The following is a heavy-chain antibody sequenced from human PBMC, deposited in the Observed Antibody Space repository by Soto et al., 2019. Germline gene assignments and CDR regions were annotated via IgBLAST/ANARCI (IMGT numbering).Heavy chain of an antibody. Sequence: GGSLRLSCAASGFTFITYAMSWVRQAPGKWLEWVSIISGCCGSTYYPDSVKGRFTISRDNSKNTLYLQMNSLRADDTAVYYCAKLPAAQSYFDFWGQGTLVTVSS. CDR2: ISGCCGST. CDR3: AKLPAAQSYFDF. CDR1: GFTFITYA. D-gene: IGHD2-2*01. J-gene: IGHJ4*02. V-gene: IGHV3-23*01.